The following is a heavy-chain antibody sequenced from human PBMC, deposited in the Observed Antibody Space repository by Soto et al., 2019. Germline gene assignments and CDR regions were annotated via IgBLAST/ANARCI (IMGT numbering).Heavy chain of an antibody. CDR2: IYYRGTT. V-gene: IGHV4-31*01. J-gene: IGHJ4*02. CDR1: GASITSSGHY. CDR3: ARATESHYFDY. Sequence: SETLSLTCTLSGASITSSGHYWSWIRLHPGEGLEWIGYIYYRGTTYYNPSLKSPVTISTDTSKKEFSLTLTSVTAADTAVYYCARATESHYFDYWGRGILVTVS.